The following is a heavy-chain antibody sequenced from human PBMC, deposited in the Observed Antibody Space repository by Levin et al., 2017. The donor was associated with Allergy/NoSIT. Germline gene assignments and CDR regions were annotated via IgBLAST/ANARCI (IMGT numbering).Heavy chain of an antibody. CDR2: ISGSGGGT. V-gene: IGHV3-23*01. J-gene: IGHJ4*02. CDR1: GFPLRTYA. CDR3: AKNRGLQLAQYHFDY. Sequence: QPGGSLRLSCAASGFPLRTYAMSWVRQAPGKGLEWVSLISGSGGGTYYADSVKGRFTISRDNSKSTVYLQMNSLRVEATAVYFCAKNRGLQLAQYHFDYWGQGAQVTVSS. D-gene: IGHD6-13*01.